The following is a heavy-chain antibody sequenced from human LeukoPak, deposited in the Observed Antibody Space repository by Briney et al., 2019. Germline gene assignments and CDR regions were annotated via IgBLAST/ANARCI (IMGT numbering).Heavy chain of an antibody. CDR1: GGSISSGSYY. D-gene: IGHD6-19*01. CDR2: IYTSGRT. Sequence: SETLSLTCTVSGGSISSGSYYWSWLRQPAGKVLEWIGRIYTSGRTNYNPSLKSRVTISVDTSKNQFSLKLSSVTAADTAVYYCARVFPVARIDYWGQGTLVTVSS. V-gene: IGHV4-61*02. CDR3: ARVFPVARIDY. J-gene: IGHJ4*02.